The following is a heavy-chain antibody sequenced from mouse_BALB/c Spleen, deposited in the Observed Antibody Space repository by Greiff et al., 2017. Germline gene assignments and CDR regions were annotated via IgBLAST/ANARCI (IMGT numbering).Heavy chain of an antibody. Sequence: VQLQQSGAELVRPGSSVKISCKASGYAFSSYWMNWVKQRPGQGLEWIGQIYPGDGDTNYNGKFKGKATLTADKSSSTAYMQLSSLTSEDSAVYFCARWLDYAMDYWGQGTSVTVSS. V-gene: IGHV1-80*01. CDR1: GYAFSSYW. CDR2: IYPGDGDT. D-gene: IGHD2-2*01. CDR3: ARWLDYAMDY. J-gene: IGHJ4*01.